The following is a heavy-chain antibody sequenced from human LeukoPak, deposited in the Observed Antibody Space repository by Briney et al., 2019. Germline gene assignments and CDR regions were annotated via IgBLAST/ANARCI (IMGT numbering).Heavy chain of an antibody. CDR2: ISYDGRNK. Sequence: PGGSLRLSCAASGFMFNTYVMHWVRHAPGKGLEWVSLISYDGRNKDYADSVKGRFTISRDNSKNTLYLQMNSLRAEDTAVYYCARDNSSSWFHYFDYWGQGTLVTVSS. CDR1: GFMFNTYV. CDR3: ARDNSSSWFHYFDY. D-gene: IGHD6-13*01. V-gene: IGHV3-30*07. J-gene: IGHJ4*02.